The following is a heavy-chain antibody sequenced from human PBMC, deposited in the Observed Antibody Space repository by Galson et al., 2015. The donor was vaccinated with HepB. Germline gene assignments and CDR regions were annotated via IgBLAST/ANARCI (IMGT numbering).Heavy chain of an antibody. V-gene: IGHV3-30*03. CDR1: GFTLSSFG. CDR3: ASSYYETSGYYYYYSGMDV. CDR2: ISSDGNNK. Sequence: SLRLSCAASGFTLSSFGMHWVRQAPGKGLEWVAVISSDGNNKYYADSVKGRFTISRDNSKNTLYLQMNSLRAEDTAVYYCASSYYETSGYYYYYSGMDVWGQGTTVTVSS. J-gene: IGHJ6*02. D-gene: IGHD3-22*01.